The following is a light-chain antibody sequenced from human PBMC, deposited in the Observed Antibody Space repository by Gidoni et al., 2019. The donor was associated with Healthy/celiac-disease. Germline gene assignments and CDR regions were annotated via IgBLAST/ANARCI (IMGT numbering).Light chain of an antibody. CDR1: ALPKQY. J-gene: IGLJ2*01. Sequence: SYELTQPPPVSVSPGQTARITCPGDALPKQYAYWYQQKPGQAPVLVIYKDSERPSGIPERFSGSSSGTTVTLTISGVQAEDEADYYCQSADSSGTFHVVFGGGTKLTVL. V-gene: IGLV3-25*03. CDR2: KDS. CDR3: QSADSSGTFHVV.